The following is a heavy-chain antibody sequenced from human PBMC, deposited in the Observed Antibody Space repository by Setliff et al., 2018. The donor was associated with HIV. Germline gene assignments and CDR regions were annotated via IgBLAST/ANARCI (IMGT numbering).Heavy chain of an antibody. V-gene: IGHV4-39*02. Sequence: ASETLSLTCTVSDASISTSNFLWGWIRQSPGKGLEWIGSSYYSSRTYYNPSLKNRVTISADTSKNHLSLKLTSLTAADTAVYYCARDLYYYDSSGPPDAFDIWGQGTMVT. CDR1: DASISTSNFL. CDR2: SYYSSRT. D-gene: IGHD3-22*01. J-gene: IGHJ3*02. CDR3: ARDLYYYDSSGPPDAFDI.